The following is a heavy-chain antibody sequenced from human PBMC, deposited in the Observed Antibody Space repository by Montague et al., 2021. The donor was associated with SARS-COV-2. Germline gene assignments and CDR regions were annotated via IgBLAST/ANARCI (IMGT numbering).Heavy chain of an antibody. V-gene: IGHV4-34*01. CDR2: INHRGTS. Sequence: SETLSLTCAVYGGSFSDYYWSWIRQPPGKGLEWIGEINHRGTSKYNPSLKSRVSISLDTSKNQFSLYLSSVTAADTAVYYCARGRQHFNMIVVVMTGGEYYFDXWGPGTLVTVSS. D-gene: IGHD3-22*01. J-gene: IGHJ4*02. CDR3: ARGRQHFNMIVVVMTGGEYYFDX. CDR1: GGSFSDYY.